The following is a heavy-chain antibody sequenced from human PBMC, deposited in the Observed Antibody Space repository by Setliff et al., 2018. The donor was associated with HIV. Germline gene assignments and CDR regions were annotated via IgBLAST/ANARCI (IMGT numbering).Heavy chain of an antibody. CDR2: FRPTGNAYYANP. Sequence: SETLSLTCTVSGGSINSHFWNWIRQPAGKGLEWIGRFRPTGNAYYANPYYNPSLKSRVTLSVDTSKNQFSLKLSSVTAADTAVYYCARDSELGLNYHYGMDVWGQGTTVTVSS. V-gene: IGHV4-4*07. CDR1: GGSINSHF. J-gene: IGHJ6*02. CDR3: ARDSELGLNYHYGMDV. D-gene: IGHD1-26*01.